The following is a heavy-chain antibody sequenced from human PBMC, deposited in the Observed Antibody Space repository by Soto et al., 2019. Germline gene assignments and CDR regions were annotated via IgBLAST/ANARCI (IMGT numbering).Heavy chain of an antibody. CDR3: ARDISFDYYYDSSGYLGYGMDV. J-gene: IGHJ6*02. D-gene: IGHD3-22*01. CDR1: GFTVSSNY. CDR2: IYSGGST. V-gene: IGHV3-53*01. Sequence: GGSLRLSCAASGFTVSSNYMSWVRQAPGKGLEWVSVIYSGGSTYYADSVKGRFTISRDNSKNTLYLQMNSLRAEDTAVYYCARDISFDYYYDSSGYLGYGMDVWGQGTTVTVSS.